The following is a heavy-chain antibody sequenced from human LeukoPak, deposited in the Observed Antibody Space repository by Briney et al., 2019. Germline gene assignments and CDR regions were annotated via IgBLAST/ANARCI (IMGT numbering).Heavy chain of an antibody. J-gene: IGHJ4*02. V-gene: IGHV3-21*01. CDR3: AREGSGYVRDFDY. D-gene: IGHD5-12*01. CDR1: GFTFSSYS. Sequence: PGGSLRLSCAASGFTFSSYSMNWVRQAPGKGLEWVSSISSSNSYIYYADSVKGRFTISRDNAKNSLYLQMNSLRAEDTAVYYCAREGSGYVRDFDYWGQGTLVTVSS. CDR2: ISSSNSYI.